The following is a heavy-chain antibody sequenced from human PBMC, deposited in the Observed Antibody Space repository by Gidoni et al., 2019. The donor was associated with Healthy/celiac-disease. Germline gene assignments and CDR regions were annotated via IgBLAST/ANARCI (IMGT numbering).Heavy chain of an antibody. V-gene: IGHV3-21*01. Sequence: EVQLVESGGGLVKPGGSLRLSCAASGFTFSSYSMNWVRQAPGKGLELVSSISSSSSYIYYADSVKGRFTISRDNAKNSLYLQMNSLRAEDTAVYYCARGAVAGNWFDPWGQGTLVTVSS. D-gene: IGHD6-19*01. CDR1: GFTFSSYS. CDR2: ISSSSSYI. J-gene: IGHJ5*02. CDR3: ARGAVAGNWFDP.